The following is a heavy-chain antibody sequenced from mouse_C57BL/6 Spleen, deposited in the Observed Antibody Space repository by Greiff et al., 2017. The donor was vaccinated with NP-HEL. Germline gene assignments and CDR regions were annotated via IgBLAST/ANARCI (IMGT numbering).Heavy chain of an antibody. D-gene: IGHD3-3*01. J-gene: IGHJ2*01. CDR3: ARGQNYYFDY. Sequence: EVMLVESGGGLVKPGGSLKLSCAASGFTFSDYGMHWVRQAPEQGLEWVAYISSGSSTIYYADTVKGRFTISRDNAKNTLFLQMTSLRSEDTAMYYCARGQNYYFDYWGQGTTLTVSS. CDR1: GFTFSDYG. CDR2: ISSGSSTI. V-gene: IGHV5-17*01.